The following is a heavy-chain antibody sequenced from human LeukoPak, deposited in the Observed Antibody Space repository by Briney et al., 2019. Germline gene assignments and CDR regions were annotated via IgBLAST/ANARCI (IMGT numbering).Heavy chain of an antibody. CDR2: IYYSGST. J-gene: IGHJ3*02. CDR3: ARVDRGTDAFDI. CDR1: GGSISSYY. V-gene: IGHV4-59*01. Sequence: SETLSLTCSVSGGSISSYYWSWIRQPSGKGLEWIGYIYYSGSTNYNPSLKSRVTISVDTSKNQFSLKLSSVTAADTAVYYCARVDRGTDAFDIWGQGTMVTVSS. D-gene: IGHD3-10*01.